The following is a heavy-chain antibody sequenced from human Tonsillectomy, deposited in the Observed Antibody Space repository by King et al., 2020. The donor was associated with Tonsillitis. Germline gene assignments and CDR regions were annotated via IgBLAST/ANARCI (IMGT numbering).Heavy chain of an antibody. CDR3: ARGGYTYAYRNDAFDI. J-gene: IGHJ3*02. CDR1: GGSFSGYY. CDR2: IRHRGST. V-gene: IGHV4-34*01. D-gene: IGHD3-16*01. Sequence: VQLQQWGAGLLKPSETLSLTCAVYGGSFSGYYWSWIRHSPGNGLEWIGEIRHRGSTNYNPPLTSRVTIPLDTSKNHFSLNPSSVTAADTAVYYCARGGYTYAYRNDAFDIWGQGTMVTVSS.